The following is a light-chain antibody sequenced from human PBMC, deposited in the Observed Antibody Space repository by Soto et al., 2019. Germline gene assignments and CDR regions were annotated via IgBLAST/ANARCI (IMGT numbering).Light chain of an antibody. V-gene: IGKV3D-15*01. CDR3: QQYNNWPLT. J-gene: IGKJ4*01. CDR2: GAT. CDR1: QTVRDN. Sequence: EVVITQSPATLSVSPGERATLSCRASQTVRDNLSWYQQKPGQPPRLLIYGATTRATGIPARFSGSGSGTEFTLTISSLQSEDFAVYYCQQYNNWPLTFGGGTKVDIK.